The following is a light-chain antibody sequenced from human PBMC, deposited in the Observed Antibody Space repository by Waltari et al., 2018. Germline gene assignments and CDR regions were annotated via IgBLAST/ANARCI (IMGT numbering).Light chain of an antibody. Sequence: SYELTHPPSVSVTPGQTASLTCSSLTLGDQLASWYQQKPGHSPVLVIYQSTKLPSGIPERFSGSNSGNTATLTISGTQAMDEADYYCQAWDTITGGVFGGGTKLTVL. CDR2: QST. J-gene: IGLJ2*01. V-gene: IGLV3-1*01. CDR1: TLGDQL. CDR3: QAWDTITGGV.